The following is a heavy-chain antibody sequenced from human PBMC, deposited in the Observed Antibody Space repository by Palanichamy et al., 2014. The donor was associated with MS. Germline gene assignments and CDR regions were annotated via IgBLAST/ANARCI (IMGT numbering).Heavy chain of an antibody. CDR3: ARDLYYDSSGYYPSDY. CDR1: GYTFTSYG. J-gene: IGHJ4*02. D-gene: IGHD3-22*01. Sequence: QVQLVRSGAEVKKPGASVKVSCKASGYTFTSYGISWVRQAPGQGLEWMGWISAYNGNTNYAQKLQGRVTMTTDTSTSTAYMELRSLRSDDTAVYYCARDLYYDSSGYYPSDYWGQGTLVTVSS. CDR2: ISAYNGNT. V-gene: IGHV1-18*01.